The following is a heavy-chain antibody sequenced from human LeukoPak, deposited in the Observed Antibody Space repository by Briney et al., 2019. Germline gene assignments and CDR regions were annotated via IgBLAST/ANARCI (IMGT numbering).Heavy chain of an antibody. V-gene: IGHV1-69*04. J-gene: IGHJ6*02. CDR3: ASRYSGYDAYYYYGMDV. CDR1: GGTFSSYA. Sequence: SVKVSCKASGGTFSSYAISWVRQAPGQGPEWMGRIIPILGIANYAQKFQGRVTITADKSTSTAYMELSSLRSEDTAVYYCASRYSGYDAYYYYGMDVWGQGTTVTVSS. CDR2: IIPILGIA. D-gene: IGHD5-12*01.